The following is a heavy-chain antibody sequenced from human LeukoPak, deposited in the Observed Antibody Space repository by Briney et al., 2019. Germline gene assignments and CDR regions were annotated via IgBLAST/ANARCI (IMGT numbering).Heavy chain of an antibody. CDR2: IYGGGST. CDR3: ASRSSGWYTEGDDAFDI. D-gene: IGHD6-19*01. J-gene: IGHJ3*02. Sequence: GGSLRLSCAASGFTVSSNYMSWVRQAPGKGLEWVSVIYGGGSTYYADSVKGRFTISRDNSKNTLYLQMNSLRAEDTAVYYCASRSSGWYTEGDDAFDIWGQGTMVTVSS. V-gene: IGHV3-53*01. CDR1: GFTVSSNY.